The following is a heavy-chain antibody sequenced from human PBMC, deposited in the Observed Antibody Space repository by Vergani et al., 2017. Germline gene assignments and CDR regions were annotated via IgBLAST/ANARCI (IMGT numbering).Heavy chain of an antibody. V-gene: IGHV3-30*02. J-gene: IGHJ4*02. D-gene: IGHD3-16*01. Sequence: QVQLVESGGGVVQRGGSLRLSCATSGFTLSNYDMQWIRQGPGKGLEFVAFIQFDGSNQYYADSVKGPFTLSRDFSKNTLYLQMNSLRTDDTATYYCAKHFRGWGLDYWGQGTQVIVSS. CDR2: IQFDGSNQ. CDR3: AKHFRGWGLDY. CDR1: GFTLSNYD.